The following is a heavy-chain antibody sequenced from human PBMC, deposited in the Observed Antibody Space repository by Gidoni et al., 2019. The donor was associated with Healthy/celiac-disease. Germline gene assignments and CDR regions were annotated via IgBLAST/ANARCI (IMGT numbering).Heavy chain of an antibody. V-gene: IGHV3-9*01. D-gene: IGHD5-12*01. CDR3: AKVYWGGYNSRYWYFDL. CDR1: GFTFDDYA. J-gene: IGHJ2*01. Sequence: EVQLVESGGGLVQPGRSLRLSCAASGFTFDDYAMHWVRQAPGKGLEWVSGISWNSGSIGYADSVKGRFTISRDNAKNSLYLQMNSLRAEDTALYYCAKVYWGGYNSRYWYFDLWGRGTLVTVSS. CDR2: ISWNSGSI.